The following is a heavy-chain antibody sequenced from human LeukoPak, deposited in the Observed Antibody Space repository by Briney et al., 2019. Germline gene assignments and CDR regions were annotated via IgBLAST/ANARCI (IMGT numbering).Heavy chain of an antibody. V-gene: IGHV3-7*01. D-gene: IGHD7-27*01. CDR1: GFTCSSYW. J-gene: IGHJ5*02. CDR3: ARDPRNLGLDP. CDR2: IKQDGSDK. Sequence: PGGSLRLSCAASGFTCSSYWMSWVRQAPGKGLEWVANIKQDGSDKYYVDSVKGRFTISRDNAKNSLYLQMNSLRAEDMAVYYCARDPRNLGLDPWGLGTVVSVSS.